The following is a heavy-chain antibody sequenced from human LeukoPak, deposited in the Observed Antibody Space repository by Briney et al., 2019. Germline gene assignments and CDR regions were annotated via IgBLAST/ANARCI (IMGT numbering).Heavy chain of an antibody. Sequence: PGGSLRLSCAASGFTFSSYAMSWVRQAPGKGLEWVSVISGSGGSTYYADSVKGRFTISRDNSKNTLYLQMNSLRAEDTAVYYCAQHPSWIQLWDYFDYWGQGTLVTVSS. V-gene: IGHV3-23*01. J-gene: IGHJ4*02. CDR2: ISGSGGST. CDR1: GFTFSSYA. D-gene: IGHD5-18*01. CDR3: AQHPSWIQLWDYFDY.